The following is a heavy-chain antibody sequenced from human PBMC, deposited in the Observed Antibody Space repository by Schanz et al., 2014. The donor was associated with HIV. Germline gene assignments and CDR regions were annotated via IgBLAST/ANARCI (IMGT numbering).Heavy chain of an antibody. CDR1: GFTFSSYG. CDR3: VKQLGTNLFQGFDV. Sequence: QVQLVESGGGVAQPGRSLRLSCAASGFTFSSYGMHWVRQAPGKGLEWVAVIWYDGSNKYYADSVKGRFIISRDDSKDTVYLQMNSLRADDTATYFCVKQLGTNLFQGFDVWGQGTTVTVSS. CDR2: IWYDGSNK. J-gene: IGHJ6*01. V-gene: IGHV3-33*06. D-gene: IGHD1-1*01.